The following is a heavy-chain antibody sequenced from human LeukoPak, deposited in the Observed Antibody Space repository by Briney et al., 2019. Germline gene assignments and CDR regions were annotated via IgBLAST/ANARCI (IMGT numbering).Heavy chain of an antibody. Sequence: GGSLRLSCAASAFTLTDHYMSWIRQAPGKGLEWVSYISSGSTYTNYADSVRGRFTISRDNAKNSLYLQMNSLRAEDTAVYYCAKGGSYDFWSGYFDYWGQGTLVTVSS. D-gene: IGHD3-3*01. CDR1: AFTLTDHY. V-gene: IGHV3-11*05. CDR3: AKGGSYDFWSGYFDY. CDR2: ISSGSTYT. J-gene: IGHJ4*02.